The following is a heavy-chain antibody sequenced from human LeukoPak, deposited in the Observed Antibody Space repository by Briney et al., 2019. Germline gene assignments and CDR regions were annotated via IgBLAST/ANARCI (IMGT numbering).Heavy chain of an antibody. CDR3: TTEGIVATIVPDY. Sequence: GGSLRLSFAASGFTFSSYWMHWVRQAPGKGLVWVSRINSDGSSTNYADSVKGRFTISRDNAKNTLYLQMNSLRAKDTAVYYCTTEGIVATIVPDYWGQGTLVTVSS. D-gene: IGHD5-12*01. V-gene: IGHV3-74*01. J-gene: IGHJ4*02. CDR2: INSDGSST. CDR1: GFTFSSYW.